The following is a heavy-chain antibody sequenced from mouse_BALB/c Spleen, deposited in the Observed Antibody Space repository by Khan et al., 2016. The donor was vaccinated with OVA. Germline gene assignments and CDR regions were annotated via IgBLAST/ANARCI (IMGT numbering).Heavy chain of an antibody. D-gene: IGHD2-10*02. V-gene: IGHV5-6-3*01. J-gene: IGHJ2*01. CDR3: RGGEYVWLPYYFDY. CDR1: GSIFSSYG. Sequence: EVELVESGGGLVQPGGSLKLSCAASGSIFSSYGMSWVRQNSDKRLELVATINSNGGNTYYPDSVKGRFTISGDNAKNTLYLQMSSLKSEDTAMYCCRGGEYVWLPYYFDYWGQGTTLTVAA. CDR2: INSNGGNT.